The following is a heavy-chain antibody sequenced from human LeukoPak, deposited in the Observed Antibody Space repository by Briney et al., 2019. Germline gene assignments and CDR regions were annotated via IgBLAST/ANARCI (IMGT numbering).Heavy chain of an antibody. Sequence: PGGSLRLSCAASGFNVSSNYMSWVRQAPGKGLEWASVIYSGGSTYYADSVKGRFTISRDNSKNTLYLQMNSLRAEDTAVYYCARSCCSGGSCYSLEADYWGQGTLVTVSS. V-gene: IGHV3-53*01. D-gene: IGHD2-15*01. CDR3: ARSCCSGGSCYSLEADY. J-gene: IGHJ4*02. CDR2: IYSGGST. CDR1: GFNVSSNY.